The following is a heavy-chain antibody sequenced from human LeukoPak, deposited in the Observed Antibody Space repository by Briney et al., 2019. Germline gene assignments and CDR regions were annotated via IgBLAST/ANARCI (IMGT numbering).Heavy chain of an antibody. CDR3: ARGRVAGKILH. CDR1: GGSFSDYY. V-gene: IGHV4-34*01. Sequence: PSETLSLTCAVYGGSFSDYYWTWIRQPPGKGLEWVGEINHSGSTNYNPSLKSRVTISVNTSKNQFSLNVRSVTAADTAVYYCARGRVAGKILHWGQGTLVTVSS. J-gene: IGHJ4*02. CDR2: INHSGST. D-gene: IGHD6-19*01.